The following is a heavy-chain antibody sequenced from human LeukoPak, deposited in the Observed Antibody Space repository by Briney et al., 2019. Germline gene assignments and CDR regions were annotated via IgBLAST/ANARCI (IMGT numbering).Heavy chain of an antibody. J-gene: IGHJ1*01. V-gene: IGHV3-74*01. CDR2: IKSDGSST. CDR1: GFTFSSYW. D-gene: IGHD3-22*01. CDR3: ARAPSDSSGYYPEYFQH. Sequence: GGSLRLSCATSGFTFSSYWMHWVRQAPGKGLVWVSRIKSDGSSTNYADSVKGRFTISRGNAKNTLYLQMNSLRAEDTAVYYCARAPSDSSGYYPEYFQHWGQGTLVIVSS.